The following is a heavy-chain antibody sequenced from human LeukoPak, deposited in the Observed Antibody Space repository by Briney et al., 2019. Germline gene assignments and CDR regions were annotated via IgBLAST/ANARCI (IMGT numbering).Heavy chain of an antibody. CDR1: GGSISGYY. J-gene: IGHJ4*02. Sequence: PSETLSLTCTVSGGSISGYYWSWMRQPPGKGLEWIGYIYNSGSTNYNLSLKSRVTMSVDTSKNQFSLKLSSVTAADTAIYNCARGVYCSGGSCYFDYWGQGTLVTVSS. D-gene: IGHD2-15*01. CDR2: IYNSGST. V-gene: IGHV4-59*01. CDR3: ARGVYCSGGSCYFDY.